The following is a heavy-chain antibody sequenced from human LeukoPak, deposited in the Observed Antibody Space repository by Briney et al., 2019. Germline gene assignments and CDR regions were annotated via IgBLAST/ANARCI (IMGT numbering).Heavy chain of an antibody. J-gene: IGHJ3*02. CDR3: AKGNILTGYYYDAFDN. V-gene: IGHV1-46*01. CDR1: GYTFISYY. CDR2: INPSGGST. Sequence: GASVKVSCKASGYTFISYYLHWVRQAPGQGLEWMGIINPSGGSTDYAQKLQGRVTMTRDTSTTTVYMELSSLRSEDTAVYYCAKGNILTGYYYDAFDNWGPGKLVNVSS. D-gene: IGHD3-9*01.